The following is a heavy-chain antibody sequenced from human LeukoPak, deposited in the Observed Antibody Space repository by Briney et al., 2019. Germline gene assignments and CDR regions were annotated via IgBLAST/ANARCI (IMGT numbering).Heavy chain of an antibody. J-gene: IGHJ6*02. V-gene: IGHV3-9*01. CDR2: ISWNSGSI. CDR1: GFTFDDYA. CDR3: AKDMRSGYSYGDGMDV. Sequence: PGRSLRLSCAASGFTFDDYAMHWVRRAPGKGLEWVSGISWNSGSIGYADSVKGRFTISRDNAKNSLYLQMNSLRAEDTALYYCAKDMRSGYSYGDGMDVWGQGTTVTVSS. D-gene: IGHD5-18*01.